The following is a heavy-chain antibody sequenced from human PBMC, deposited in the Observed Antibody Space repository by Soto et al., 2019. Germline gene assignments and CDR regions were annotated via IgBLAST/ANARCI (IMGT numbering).Heavy chain of an antibody. CDR2: IYWNDDK. V-gene: IGHV2-5*01. D-gene: IGHD6-13*01. CDR1: GFSLSTSGVG. J-gene: IGHJ5*02. Sequence: QITLKESGPTLVKPTQTLTLTCTFSGFSLSTSGVGVGWIRHPPGKALEWLALIYWNDDKRYSASLKSRLTITKDIYRNQVVLTMANTDPADTATYYCARPALAAAAPYNWFDPCGQGTLVTVSS. CDR3: ARPALAAAAPYNWFDP.